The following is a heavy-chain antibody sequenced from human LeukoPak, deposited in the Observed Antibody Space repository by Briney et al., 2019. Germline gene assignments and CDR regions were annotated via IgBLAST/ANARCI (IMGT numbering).Heavy chain of an antibody. CDR3: ARDLSGPNYYYYYMDV. D-gene: IGHD3-3*01. Sequence: SETLSLTCTVSGGSISSGDYYWSWIRQPPGKGLEWIGYISYSGSTYYSPSLKSRITISVDTSKNQFSLRLTSVTAADTAVYYCARDLSGPNYYYYYMDVWGKGTPATVSS. J-gene: IGHJ6*03. CDR2: ISYSGST. V-gene: IGHV4-30-4*08. CDR1: GGSISSGDYY.